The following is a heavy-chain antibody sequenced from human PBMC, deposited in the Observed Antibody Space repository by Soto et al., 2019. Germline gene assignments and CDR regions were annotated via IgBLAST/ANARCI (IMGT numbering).Heavy chain of an antibody. CDR1: GFTFSSYA. V-gene: IGHV3-23*01. D-gene: IGHD3-22*01. CDR3: AKDPDYYDSSGSWLDP. Sequence: GSLRLSCAASGFTFSSYAMSWVRQAPGKGLEWVSAISGSGGSTYYADSVKGRFTISRDNSKNTLYLQMNSLRAEDTAVYYCAKDPDYYDSSGSWLDPWGQGTLVTVSS. J-gene: IGHJ5*02. CDR2: ISGSGGST.